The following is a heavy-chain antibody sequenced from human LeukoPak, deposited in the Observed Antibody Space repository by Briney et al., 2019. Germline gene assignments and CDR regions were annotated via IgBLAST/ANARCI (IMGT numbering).Heavy chain of an antibody. CDR2: IKQDTSEK. J-gene: IGHJ4*02. CDR1: GFTFSSNW. CDR3: ARRGTSSSWAHFDY. Sequence: GGSLRLSCAASGFTFSSNWMTWVRQAPGKGLEWGAKIKQDTSEKYYVASVKGRFTISRDNAKNSLYLQMNRLGAEDTAVYYCARRGTSSSWAHFDYWGQGPLVTVSS. D-gene: IGHD6-13*01. V-gene: IGHV3-7*05.